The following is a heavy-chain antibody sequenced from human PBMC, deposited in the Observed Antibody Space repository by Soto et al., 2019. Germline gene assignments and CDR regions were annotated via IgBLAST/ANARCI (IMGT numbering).Heavy chain of an antibody. J-gene: IGHJ4*02. D-gene: IGHD2-2*01. Sequence: GGSMRLSCAASGFTFSSYAMSWVRQAPGKGLEWVSAISGSGGSTYYADSVKGRFTISRDNSKNTLYLQMNSLRAEDTAVYYCAKVGNGYCSSTSCYGGHYFDYWGQGTLVTVSS. CDR3: AKVGNGYCSSTSCYGGHYFDY. CDR2: ISGSGGST. V-gene: IGHV3-23*01. CDR1: GFTFSSYA.